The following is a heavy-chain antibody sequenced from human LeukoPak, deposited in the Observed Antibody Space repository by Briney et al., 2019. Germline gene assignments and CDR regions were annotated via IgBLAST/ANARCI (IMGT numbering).Heavy chain of an antibody. V-gene: IGHV4-34*01. CDR3: ARGAWNYYYYYMDV. CDR1: GGSFSGYY. CDR2: INHSGSS. J-gene: IGHJ6*03. Sequence: KPSETLSLTCAVYGGSFSGYYWSWIRQPPGKGVEWIGEINHSGSSNYNPSLTRRVTISVDTSKNPFSLKLSSVTAADTAVYYCARGAWNYYYYYMDVWGKGTTVTVSS. D-gene: IGHD1-1*01.